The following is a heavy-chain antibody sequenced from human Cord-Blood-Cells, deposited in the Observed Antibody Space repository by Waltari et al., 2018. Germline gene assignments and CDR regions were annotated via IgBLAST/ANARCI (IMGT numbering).Heavy chain of an antibody. V-gene: IGHV1-46*01. CDR3: ARAYDAVDI. Sequence: QVQLVQSGAEVKKPGASVKVSCKASGYTFTSYYMPWVRQAPGQGLERMGIIKPSVVSTSFAKKFQGRVTVTRDTSTSTVYMGLSSLRSEYTAVDYCARAYDAVDIWGQGTMVTVSS. J-gene: IGHJ3*02. CDR2: IKPSVVST. CDR1: GYTFTSYY.